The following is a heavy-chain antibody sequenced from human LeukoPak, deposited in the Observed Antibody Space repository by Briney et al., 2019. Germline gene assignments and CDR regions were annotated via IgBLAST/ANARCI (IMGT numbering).Heavy chain of an antibody. J-gene: IGHJ4*02. V-gene: IGHV3-33*06. CDR1: GFTFSSYG. CDR2: IWYDGSNK. D-gene: IGHD3-22*01. Sequence: GGSLRLSCAASGFTFSSYGMHWVRQAPGKGLEWVAVIWYDGSNKYYADSVKGRFTISRDNSKNTLYLQMNSLRAEDTAVYYCAKDRYFDSSGYYGFEYWGQGTLVTVSS. CDR3: AKDRYFDSSGYYGFEY.